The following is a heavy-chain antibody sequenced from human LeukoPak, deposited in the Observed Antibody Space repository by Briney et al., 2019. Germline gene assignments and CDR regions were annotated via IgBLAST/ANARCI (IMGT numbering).Heavy chain of an antibody. CDR2: ISAYNGNT. V-gene: IGHV1-18*01. CDR1: GYTFTSYG. Sequence: GASVKVSCKASGYTFTSYGINWVRQAPGQGLEWMGWISAYNGNTNYAQKLQGRVTMTTDTSTSAAYMELRSLRSDDTAVYYCARDDALVATGSFDYWGQGTLVTVSS. D-gene: IGHD5-12*01. J-gene: IGHJ4*02. CDR3: ARDDALVATGSFDY.